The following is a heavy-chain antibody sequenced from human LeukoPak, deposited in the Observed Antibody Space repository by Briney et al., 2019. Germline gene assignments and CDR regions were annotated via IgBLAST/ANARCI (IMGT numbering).Heavy chain of an antibody. CDR1: GDTFNRHG. CDR3: ARANMVFGVDIEQNWFDL. J-gene: IGHJ5*02. Sequence: ASVKVSCKASGDTFNRHGINWVRQAPGQGREWMGWISGYNGNTNYERKVQGRVTLTRDASTSTAYMELRNLRSDDTAVYFCARANMVFGVDIEQNWFDLWGQGTRVIVSS. CDR2: ISGYNGNT. D-gene: IGHD3-3*01. V-gene: IGHV1-18*01.